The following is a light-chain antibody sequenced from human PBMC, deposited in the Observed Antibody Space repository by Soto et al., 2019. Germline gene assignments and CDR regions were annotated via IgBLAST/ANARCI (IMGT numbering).Light chain of an antibody. Sequence: DIEMTQSPSTLSASVGDRVTITCRASQTIRRWLAWYQQRPGKAPKVLIYDASTLESGVPARFSGSGSETEFTLTISSLQPEDSATYYCQHYNSDPWTFGQGTTVAIK. V-gene: IGKV1-5*01. CDR3: QHYNSDPWT. CDR2: DAS. J-gene: IGKJ1*01. CDR1: QTIRRW.